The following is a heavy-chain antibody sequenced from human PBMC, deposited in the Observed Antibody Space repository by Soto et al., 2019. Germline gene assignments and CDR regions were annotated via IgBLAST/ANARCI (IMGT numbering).Heavy chain of an antibody. CDR1: GGSISSGGYY. CDR3: ARDRHDKPICFGELAGMDV. CDR2: IYYSGST. J-gene: IGHJ6*02. V-gene: IGHV4-31*03. Sequence: QVQLQESGPGLVKPSQTLSLTCTVSGGSISSGGYYWSWIRQHPGKGLEWIGYIYYSGSTYYNPSLKSRVTISVDTSKNQFSLKLSSVTAADTAVYYCARDRHDKPICFGELAGMDVWGQGTTVTVSS. D-gene: IGHD3-10*01.